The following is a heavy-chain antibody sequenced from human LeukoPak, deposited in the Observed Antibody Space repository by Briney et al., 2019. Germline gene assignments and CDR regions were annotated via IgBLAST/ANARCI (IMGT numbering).Heavy chain of an antibody. J-gene: IGHJ5*02. CDR2: IYTSGST. CDR1: GGSISSGSYY. Sequence: SETLSLTCTVSGGSISSGSYYWSWIRQPAGKGLEWIGRIYTSGSTNYNPSLKSRVTISVDTSKNQFSLKLSSVTAADTAVYYCARDAAAAGGGYNWFDPWGQGTLVTVSS. D-gene: IGHD6-13*01. CDR3: ARDAAAAGGGYNWFDP. V-gene: IGHV4-61*02.